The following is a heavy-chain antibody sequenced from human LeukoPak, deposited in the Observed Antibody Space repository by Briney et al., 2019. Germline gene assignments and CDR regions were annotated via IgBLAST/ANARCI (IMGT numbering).Heavy chain of an antibody. CDR2: IYTSGTT. J-gene: IGHJ4*02. V-gene: IGHV4-4*07. D-gene: IGHD2-21*01. Sequence: NSSETLSLTCTVSGGSISVYYWSWIRQPAGKGLEWIGRIYTSGTTHYNPSLKSRVTMSVDTSKNQFSLKLRSVTAADTAVYYCAREATPGVPRGLLLWGQGTLVTVSS. CDR1: GGSISVYY. CDR3: AREATPGVPRGLLL.